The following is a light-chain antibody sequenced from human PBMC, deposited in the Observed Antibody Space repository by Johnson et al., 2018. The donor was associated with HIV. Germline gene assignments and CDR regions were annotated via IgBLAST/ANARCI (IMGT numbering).Light chain of an antibody. Sequence: QSVLTQPPSVSAAPGQKVTISCSGTSSNIGNNYVSWYQQLPGTAPKLLIYDNDKRPSGIPDRFSGSKSGTSATLGITGLQTGDGADYYCGTWDSSSLSVPYVLGTGTKVTVL. CDR1: SSNIGNNY. V-gene: IGLV1-51*01. CDR2: DND. CDR3: GTWDSSSLSVPYV. J-gene: IGLJ1*01.